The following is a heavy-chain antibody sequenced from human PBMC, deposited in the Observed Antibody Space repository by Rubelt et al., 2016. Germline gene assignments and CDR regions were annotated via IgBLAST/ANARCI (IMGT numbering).Heavy chain of an antibody. V-gene: IGHV3-9*01. Sequence: EVQLVESGENLVQPGGSLRLSCAASGFTFDDYAMHWVRQAPGKGLEWVSGISWNSGSIGYADSVKGRFTISRDNAKNSLYLQMNSLRAEDTALYYCAKALGLELLYWYFDLWGRGTLVTVSS. J-gene: IGHJ2*01. CDR1: GFTFDDYA. D-gene: IGHD1-7*01. CDR2: ISWNSGSI. CDR3: AKALGLELLYWYFDL.